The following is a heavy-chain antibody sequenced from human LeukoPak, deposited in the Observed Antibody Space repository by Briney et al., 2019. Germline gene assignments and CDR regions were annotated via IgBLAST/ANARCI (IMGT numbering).Heavy chain of an antibody. J-gene: IGHJ4*02. V-gene: IGHV3-30*02. CDR3: AKDKTYDSRFDY. D-gene: IGHD3-22*01. CDR1: GFTFSSYG. CDR2: IRYDGSNK. Sequence: GGSLRLSCAASGFTFSSYGMHWVRQAPGKGLEWVAFIRYDGSNKYYADSVKGRFTIARDNSKNTLYLQMNSLRAEATAVYYCAKDKTYDSRFDYWGQGTLVSISS.